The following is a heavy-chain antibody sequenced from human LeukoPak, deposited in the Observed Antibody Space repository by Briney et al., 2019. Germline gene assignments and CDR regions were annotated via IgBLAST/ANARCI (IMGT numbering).Heavy chain of an antibody. D-gene: IGHD3-22*01. CDR2: IIPIFGTA. J-gene: IGHJ4*02. V-gene: IGHV1-69*05. Sequence: SVKVSCKASGGTFSSYAISWVRQAPGQGLEWMGGIIPIFGTANCAQKLQGRVTMTTDTSTSTAYMELRSLRSDDTAVYYCARDRDYYDSSGYSDYWGQGTLVTVSS. CDR3: ARDRDYYDSSGYSDY. CDR1: GGTFSSYA.